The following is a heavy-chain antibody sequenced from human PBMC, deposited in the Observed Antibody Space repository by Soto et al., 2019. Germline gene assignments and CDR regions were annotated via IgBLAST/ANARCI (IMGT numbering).Heavy chain of an antibody. Sequence: GGSLRLSCSASRFTFGRNAMHWVRQAPGKGLEYVSAISSNGGSTYYGNSVKGRFTISRDNSKNTLYLQMGSLRAEDMAVYYCARGGSDYYYDYWGQGTLVTVSS. CDR1: RFTFGRNA. V-gene: IGHV3-64*01. CDR3: ARGGSDYYYDY. J-gene: IGHJ4*02. CDR2: ISSNGGST. D-gene: IGHD2-21*02.